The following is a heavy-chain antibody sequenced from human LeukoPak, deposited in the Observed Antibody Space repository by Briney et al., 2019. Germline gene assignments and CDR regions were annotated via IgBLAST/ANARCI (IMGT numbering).Heavy chain of an antibody. Sequence: PSETLSLTCTVSGGSISSSSYYWGWIRQPPGKGLEWIGSIYYSGSTYYNPSLKSRVTISVDTSKNQFSLKLSSVTAADTAVYYCARQRGSDYWGQGTLVTVSS. CDR2: IYYSGST. CDR1: GGSISSSSYY. V-gene: IGHV4-39*01. J-gene: IGHJ4*02. CDR3: ARQRGSDY. D-gene: IGHD3-16*01.